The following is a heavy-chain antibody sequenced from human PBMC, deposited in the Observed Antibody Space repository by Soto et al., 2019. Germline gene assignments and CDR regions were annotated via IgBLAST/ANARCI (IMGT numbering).Heavy chain of an antibody. V-gene: IGHV3-33*01. J-gene: IGHJ4*02. CDR2: IWYDGSNK. CDR3: AREKTRLRLDGYFDY. Sequence: QVQLVESGGGVVQPGRSLRLSCAASGFTFSSYGMHWVRQAPGKGLEWVAVIWYDGSNKYYADSVKGRFTISRDNYKNTLYLQMNSLRAEDTAVYYCAREKTRLRLDGYFDYWGQGTLVTVSS. CDR1: GFTFSSYG. D-gene: IGHD4-17*01.